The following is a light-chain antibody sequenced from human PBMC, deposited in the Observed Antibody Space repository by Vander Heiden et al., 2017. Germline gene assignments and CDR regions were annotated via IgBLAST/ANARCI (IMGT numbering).Light chain of an antibody. J-gene: IGKJ4*01. CDR2: GAS. Sequence: EIVMTQSPATLSVSPGERATLSCRASQSVSSNLAWYQQKPGQAPRLLIYGASTRATGIPARFSGSGSGTEFTLTISSLQSEDVAVYYCQQYNNGPRLTFGGGTKVEIK. CDR3: QQYNNGPRLT. CDR1: QSVSSN. V-gene: IGKV3-15*01.